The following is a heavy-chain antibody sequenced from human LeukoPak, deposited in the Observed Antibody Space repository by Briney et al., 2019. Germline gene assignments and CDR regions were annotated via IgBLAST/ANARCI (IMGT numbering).Heavy chain of an antibody. V-gene: IGHV3-11*05. J-gene: IGHJ4*02. D-gene: IGHD3-10*01. Sequence: GGSLRLSCAASGFTFSDCYMSWIRHAPGKGLERVSYISGGSRYTNYADSVKGRLTISSDNAKNSLYLQMNSLRAEDTAVYYCAREYGSGSCFDFWGQGTLVTVSS. CDR1: GFTFSDCY. CDR3: AREYGSGSCFDF. CDR2: ISGGSRYT.